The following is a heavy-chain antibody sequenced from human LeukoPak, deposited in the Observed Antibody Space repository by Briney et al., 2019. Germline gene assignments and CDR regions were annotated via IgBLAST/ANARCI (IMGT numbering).Heavy chain of an antibody. V-gene: IGHV3-48*03. D-gene: IGHD2-2*01. Sequence: PGGSLRLSCAASGFTFTSYEMNWVRQAPGKGLEWVSYISSSGSTIYDADSVKGRFTIPRDNAKNSLYLQMNSLRAEDTAVYYCARRYCSSTSCTLDYWGQGTLSPFSS. CDR2: ISSSGSTI. J-gene: IGHJ4*02. CDR1: GFTFTSYE. CDR3: ARRYCSSTSCTLDY.